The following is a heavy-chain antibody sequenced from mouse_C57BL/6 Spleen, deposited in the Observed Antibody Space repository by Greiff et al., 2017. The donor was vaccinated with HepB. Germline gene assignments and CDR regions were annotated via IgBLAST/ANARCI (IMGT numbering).Heavy chain of an antibody. V-gene: IGHV14-2*01. J-gene: IGHJ2*01. D-gene: IGHD1-1*01. CDR1: GFNIKDYY. CDR2: IDPEDGET. Sequence: VTLKESGAELVKPGASVKLSCTASGFNIKDYYMHWVKQRTEQGLEWIGRIDPEDGETKYAPKFQGKATITADTSSNTAYLQLSSLTSEDTAVYYCASPLLSLYFDYWGQGTTLTVSS. CDR3: ASPLLSLYFDY.